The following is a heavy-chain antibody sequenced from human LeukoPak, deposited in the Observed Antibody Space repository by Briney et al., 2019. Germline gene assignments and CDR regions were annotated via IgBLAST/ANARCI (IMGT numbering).Heavy chain of an antibody. J-gene: IGHJ4*02. V-gene: IGHV1-24*01. Sequence: ASVKVSCKVSGYTLTELSMHWVRQAPGKGLEWMGGFDPEDGETIYAQKFQGRVTMTEDTSTDTAYMELSSLRSEDTAVYYCARASTTEMATTSDYWGQGTLVTVSS. CDR3: ARASTTEMATTSDY. D-gene: IGHD5-24*01. CDR1: GYTLTELS. CDR2: FDPEDGET.